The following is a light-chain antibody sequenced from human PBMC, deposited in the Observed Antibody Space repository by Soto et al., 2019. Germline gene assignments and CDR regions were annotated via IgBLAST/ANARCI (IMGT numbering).Light chain of an antibody. CDR1: QYVATN. Sequence: EIVMTQSPATLSVSPGERVTFSCRASQYVATNLAWYQHKPGQVPRLLMSDASTGATGIPARFSGSWSGTEFTLTINSLQSEDFATYYCQQYNNWPVTCGGGTKVEMK. V-gene: IGKV3-15*01. CDR3: QQYNNWPVT. J-gene: IGKJ4*01. CDR2: DAS.